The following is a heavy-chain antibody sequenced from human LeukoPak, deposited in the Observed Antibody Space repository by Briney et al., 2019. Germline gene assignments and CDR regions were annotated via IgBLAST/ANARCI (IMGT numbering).Heavy chain of an antibody. CDR2: IHTTGST. Sequence: SETLSLTCTVSGGSISSYYWSWIRQPAGKGLEWIGRIHTTGSTNYNPSLKSRVTMSVDTSKNQFSLKLSSVTAADMAVYYCARTTEGYCRSTSCYGFYYSYYMDVWGKGTTVSISS. CDR1: GGSISSYY. CDR3: ARTTEGYCRSTSCYGFYYSYYMDV. J-gene: IGHJ6*03. D-gene: IGHD2-2*01. V-gene: IGHV4-4*07.